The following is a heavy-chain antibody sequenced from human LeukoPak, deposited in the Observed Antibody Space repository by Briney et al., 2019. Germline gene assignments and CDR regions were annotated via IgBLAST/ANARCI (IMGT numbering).Heavy chain of an antibody. D-gene: IGHD2-2*01. V-gene: IGHV3-30*02. CDR3: AKPFRVVPAAIADY. J-gene: IGHJ4*02. CDR2: IRYDGSNK. Sequence: GGSLRLSCAASGFTFSSYGMHWVRQAPGKGLEWVAFIRYDGSNKYYADSVKGRFTISRDNSKNTLYLQMNSLRAEDTAVYYCAKPFRVVPAAIADYWGQGTLVTVSS. CDR1: GFTFSSYG.